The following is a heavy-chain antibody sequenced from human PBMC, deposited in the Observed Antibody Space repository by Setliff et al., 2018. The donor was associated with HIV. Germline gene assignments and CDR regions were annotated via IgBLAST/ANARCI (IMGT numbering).Heavy chain of an antibody. CDR2: IYYSGST. CDR1: GGSVGSGSYY. D-gene: IGHD4-17*01. CDR3: ARDPPGYGDSKDY. V-gene: IGHV4-61*01. Sequence: PSATLSLTCSVSGGSVGSGSYYWSWIRQSPGKGLEWLGYIYYSGSTTYNPSLRSRVAISIDTSKNQFSLNLRSVTAADTAVYYCARDPPGYGDSKDYWGQGKLVTVSS. J-gene: IGHJ4*02.